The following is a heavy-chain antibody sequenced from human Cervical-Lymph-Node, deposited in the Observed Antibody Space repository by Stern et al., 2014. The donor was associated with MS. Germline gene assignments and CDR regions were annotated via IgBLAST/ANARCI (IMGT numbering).Heavy chain of an antibody. J-gene: IGHJ4*02. Sequence: EVQLEQSGGGVIQPGGSLRLSCTASGFTVSRDYMTWVRQAPGKGLEWVSLIPNVRFTFYTASVKRRFTISRDDSKNTVYLHMTSLRAEDTAMYYCARDTSSPERSDWWGQGTLVTVSS. CDR2: IPNVRFT. V-gene: IGHV3-53*01. D-gene: IGHD1-1*01. CDR1: GFTVSRDY. CDR3: ARDTSSPERSDW.